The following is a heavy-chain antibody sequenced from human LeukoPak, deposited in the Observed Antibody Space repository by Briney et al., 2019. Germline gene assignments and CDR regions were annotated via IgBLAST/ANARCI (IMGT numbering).Heavy chain of an antibody. Sequence: PSETLSLTCTVSGYSISSGDYWGGSREPPGKGEGGIGIIYHSGNTYYNPSLKSPVTISVDTSNNQFSLKLSSVTAADTAVYYCATKVVGATNDLTDYWGQGTLVTVSS. D-gene: IGHD1-26*01. CDR1: GYSISSGDY. CDR3: ATKVVGATNDLTDY. V-gene: IGHV4-38-2*02. CDR2: IYHSGNT. J-gene: IGHJ4*02.